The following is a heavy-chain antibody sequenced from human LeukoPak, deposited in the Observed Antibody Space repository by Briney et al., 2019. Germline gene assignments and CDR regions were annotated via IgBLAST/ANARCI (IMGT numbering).Heavy chain of an antibody. J-gene: IGHJ6*03. Sequence: SQTLSLTCTVSGGSISSGSYYWSWVRQPVGKGLEWIGRIYTSGSTNYNPSLKSRVTISVDTSKNQFSLKLSSVTAADTAVYYCAREQIVVVPAAPGGYYYYMDVWGKGTTVTVSS. D-gene: IGHD2-2*01. CDR3: AREQIVVVPAAPGGYYYYMDV. V-gene: IGHV4-61*02. CDR1: GGSISSGSYY. CDR2: IYTSGST.